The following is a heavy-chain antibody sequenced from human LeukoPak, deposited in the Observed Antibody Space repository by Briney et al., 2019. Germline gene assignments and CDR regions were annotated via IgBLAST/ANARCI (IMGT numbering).Heavy chain of an antibody. V-gene: IGHV4-34*01. CDR3: ARVSPAVAGIDY. Sequence: SETLSLTCAVYGGSFSGYYWSWIRQPPGKGLEWIGEINHSGSTNYNPSLKSRVTISVDTSKNQFSLKLSSVTAADTAVYYCARVSPAVAGIDYWGQGTLVTVSS. D-gene: IGHD6-19*01. CDR2: INHSGST. J-gene: IGHJ4*02. CDR1: GGSFSGYY.